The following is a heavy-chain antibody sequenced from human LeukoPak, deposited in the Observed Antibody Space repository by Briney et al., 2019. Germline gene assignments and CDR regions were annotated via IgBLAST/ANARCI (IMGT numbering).Heavy chain of an antibody. CDR1: GGSISSSSYY. V-gene: IGHV4-39*01. CDR2: IYYSGST. J-gene: IGHJ5*02. Sequence: SETPSLTCTVSGGSISSSSYYWGWIRQPPGKGLEWIGSIYYSGSTYYNPSLKSRVTISVDTSKNQFSLKLSSVTAADTAVYYCARPGQWLVPLSWFDPWGQGTLVTVSS. CDR3: ARPGQWLVPLSWFDP. D-gene: IGHD6-19*01.